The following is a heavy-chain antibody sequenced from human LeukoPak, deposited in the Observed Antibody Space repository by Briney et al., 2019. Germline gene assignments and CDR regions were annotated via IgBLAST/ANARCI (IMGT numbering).Heavy chain of an antibody. D-gene: IGHD3-16*01. V-gene: IGHV3-74*01. CDR2: ISTDGSIT. J-gene: IGHJ5*02. Sequence: PWGSLRLSCAASGFTFSNYWMNWVRQAPGKGLVWVSRISTDGSITTYAYSVKGRFTISRDNAKNTLYLQMNSLRAEAAAVYYCTRRGDANWFDPWGQGTLVTVSS. CDR1: GFTFSNYW. CDR3: TRRGDANWFDP.